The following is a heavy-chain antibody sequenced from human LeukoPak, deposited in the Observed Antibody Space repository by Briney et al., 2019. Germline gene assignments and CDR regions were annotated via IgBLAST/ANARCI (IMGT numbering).Heavy chain of an antibody. CDR1: GFTFRNYW. Sequence: GGSLRLFCAASGFTFRNYWLTWVREAPGQGLDSVDNTKKDGSEHHYVDSVKGRFTISRDHAKNSLYLQMNSLSAEHTAVYYCARDRQIAYWGQGTLVTVSS. CDR2: TKKDGSEH. V-gene: IGHV3-7*01. J-gene: IGHJ4*02. CDR3: ARDRQIAY.